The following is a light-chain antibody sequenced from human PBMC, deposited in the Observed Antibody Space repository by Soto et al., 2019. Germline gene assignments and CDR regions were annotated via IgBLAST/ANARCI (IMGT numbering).Light chain of an antibody. J-gene: IGKJ1*01. CDR3: QQRYSTPRT. CDR1: QSISSY. V-gene: IGKV1-39*01. Sequence: DIQMTQSPSSLSASVGDRVIITCRASQSISSYLNWYQQKPGKAPNLLIYAASSLQSGVPSRFSGSGSGTDFTLTISSLQPEDFATYYCQQRYSTPRTFGQGTKVEIK. CDR2: AAS.